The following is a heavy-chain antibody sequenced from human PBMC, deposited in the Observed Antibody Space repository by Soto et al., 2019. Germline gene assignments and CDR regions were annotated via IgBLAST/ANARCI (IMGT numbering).Heavy chain of an antibody. D-gene: IGHD3-10*01. CDR2: IYHSGST. Sequence: PSETLSLTCAVSGGSISSGGYSWSWIRQPPGKGLEWIGYIYHSGSTYYNPSLKSRVTISVDRSKNQFSLKLSSVTAADTAVYFCATSGWFGPFWYWGRGTLVTVSS. V-gene: IGHV4-30-2*01. CDR1: GGSISSGGYS. J-gene: IGHJ4*02. CDR3: ATSGWFGPFWY.